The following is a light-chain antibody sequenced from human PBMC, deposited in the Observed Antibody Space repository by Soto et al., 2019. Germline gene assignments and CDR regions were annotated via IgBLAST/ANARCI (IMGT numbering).Light chain of an antibody. Sequence: EIALTQSPATLSLSPGERATLSCRASQSVSRYLAWYQQKPGQAPRLLIYDASNRATGIPARFSGSGPGTDFTLTISSLEPEDFALYYCQQRGNWPSFGGGTKVEIK. CDR2: DAS. CDR3: QQRGNWPS. J-gene: IGKJ4*01. V-gene: IGKV3-11*01. CDR1: QSVSRY.